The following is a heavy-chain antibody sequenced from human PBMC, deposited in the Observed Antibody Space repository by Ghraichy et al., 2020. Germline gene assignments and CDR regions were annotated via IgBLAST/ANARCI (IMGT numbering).Heavy chain of an antibody. CDR1: GFTFSSDR. CDR2: IYGDGGST. CDR3: VSQSGAY. V-gene: IGHV3-74*01. J-gene: IGHJ4*02. D-gene: IGHD3-10*01. Sequence: LSLTCAASGFTFSSDRVYWVRQAPGKGLEWVSRIYGDGGSTNYADSVRGRFTISRDYAKNTVYLQMESLRTEDMAVYYCVSQSGAYWGQGTLVTVSS.